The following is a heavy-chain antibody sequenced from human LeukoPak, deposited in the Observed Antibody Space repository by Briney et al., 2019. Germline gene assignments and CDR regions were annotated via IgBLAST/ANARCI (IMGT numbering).Heavy chain of an antibody. V-gene: IGHV1-24*01. CDR3: ATRGYYYGSGSHYYYYGMDV. CDR1: GYTLTELS. J-gene: IGHJ6*02. D-gene: IGHD3-10*01. CDR2: FDPEDGET. Sequence: GASVKVSCKVSGYTLTELSMHWVRQAPGEGLEWMGGFDPEDGETIYAQKFQGRVTMTEDTSTDTAYMELSSLRSEDTAVYYCATRGYYYGSGSHYYYYGMDVWGQGTTVTVSS.